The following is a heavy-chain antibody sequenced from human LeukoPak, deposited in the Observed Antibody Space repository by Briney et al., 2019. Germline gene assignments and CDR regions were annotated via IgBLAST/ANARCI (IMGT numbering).Heavy chain of an antibody. D-gene: IGHD3-22*01. Sequence: GGSLRLSCAASGFTFSSYWMSWVRQAPGKGLECVANIKEDGSEEYYVDSVKGRFSISRDNAKNSLYPQMNSLRAEDTAVYYCARDWLAGNPYHAFDLWGKGTMVTVSS. J-gene: IGHJ3*01. CDR2: IKEDGSEE. CDR1: GFTFSSYW. CDR3: ARDWLAGNPYHAFDL. V-gene: IGHV3-7*01.